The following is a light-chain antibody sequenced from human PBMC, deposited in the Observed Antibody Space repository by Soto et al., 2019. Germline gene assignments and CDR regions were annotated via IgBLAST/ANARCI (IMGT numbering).Light chain of an antibody. CDR3: SSYTSSSTGV. V-gene: IGLV2-14*01. Sequence: QSALTQPASVSGSPGQSITISCTGTSSDVGGYNYVSGYQQHPGKAPKLMIYDVSNRPSGVSNRFSGSKSGNTASLTISGLQAEDEADYYCSSYTSSSTGVFGGGTKLTVL. J-gene: IGLJ2*01. CDR1: SSDVGGYNY. CDR2: DVS.